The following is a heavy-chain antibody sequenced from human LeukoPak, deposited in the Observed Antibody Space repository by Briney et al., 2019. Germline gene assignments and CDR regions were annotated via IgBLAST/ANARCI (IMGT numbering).Heavy chain of an antibody. CDR1: GYTFTTYG. V-gene: IGHV1-18*01. J-gene: IGHJ4*02. D-gene: IGHD5-18*01. CDR3: ARAPRPYTAMVHDY. Sequence: ASVKVSCKASGYTFTTYGITWVRQAPGQGLEWMGWIGAYNGNTNYAQKLQGRVTMTTDTSTSTAYMELRSLRSDDTAVYYCARAPRPYTAMVHDYWGQGTLVTVSS. CDR2: IGAYNGNT.